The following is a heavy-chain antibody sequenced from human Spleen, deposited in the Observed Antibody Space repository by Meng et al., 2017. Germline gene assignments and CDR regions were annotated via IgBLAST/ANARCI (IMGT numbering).Heavy chain of an antibody. D-gene: IGHD3-10*01. V-gene: IGHV3-11*04. CDR1: GFTFSDYA. CDR3: ARDGGSGTFCGRVFDY. Sequence: GGSLRLSCAASGFTFSDYAMNWIRQAPGKGPEWVSYISSSGTTTYYADSVKGRFTISRDNAKNSMYLQMNSLRAEDTAVYYCARDGGSGTFCGRVFDYWGQGTLVTVSS. CDR2: ISSSGTTT. J-gene: IGHJ4*02.